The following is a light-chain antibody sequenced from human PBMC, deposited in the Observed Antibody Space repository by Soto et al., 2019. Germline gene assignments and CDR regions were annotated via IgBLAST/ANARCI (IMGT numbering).Light chain of an antibody. CDR1: QSLVHSAANTY. J-gene: IGKJ3*01. CDR3: MQATQFPT. Sequence: DIVMTQTPLSSPVTLGQPASISCRSSQSLVHSAANTYLSWLQQRPCQPPRLLIYKISNRCSGVPDRCSGSGAGTDFTLKISRGEADDVGVYYCMQATQFPTFGPGNKVDI. V-gene: IGKV2-24*01. CDR2: KIS.